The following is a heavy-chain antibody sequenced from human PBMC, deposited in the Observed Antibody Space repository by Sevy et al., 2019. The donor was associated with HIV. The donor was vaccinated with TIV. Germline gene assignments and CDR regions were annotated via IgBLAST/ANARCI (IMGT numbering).Heavy chain of an antibody. D-gene: IGHD4-17*01. V-gene: IGHV3-23*01. CDR1: GFTFSSYA. CDR3: AKGLHDCGDLKPMDV. CDR2: ISLTGHST. Sequence: GGSLRLSCAASGFTFSSYAMNWVRQAPGEGLEWVSAISLTGHSTYYADSVKGRFTISRDNSRNTLYLYVNSLRAEDTAIYYCAKGLHDCGDLKPMDVWGKGTTVTVSS. J-gene: IGHJ6*03.